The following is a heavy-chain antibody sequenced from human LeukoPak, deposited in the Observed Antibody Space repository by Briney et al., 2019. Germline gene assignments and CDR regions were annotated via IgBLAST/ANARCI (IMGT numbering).Heavy chain of an antibody. CDR1: GGSISSGGYY. Sequence: LSLTCTVSGGSISSGGYYWSWIRQHPGKGLEWIWYIYYSGSTYYNPSLKSRVTISVDTSKNQFSLKLSSVTAADTAVYYCATLPSIAARGFWFDPWGQGTLVTVSS. V-gene: IGHV4-31*03. D-gene: IGHD6-6*01. CDR2: IYYSGST. CDR3: ATLPSIAARGFWFDP. J-gene: IGHJ5*02.